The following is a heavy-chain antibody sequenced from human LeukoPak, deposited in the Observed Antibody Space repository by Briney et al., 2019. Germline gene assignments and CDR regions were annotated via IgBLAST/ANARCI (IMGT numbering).Heavy chain of an antibody. D-gene: IGHD5-18*01. V-gene: IGHV4-38-2*02. CDR3: ARDRGLEGLIQLWLTQTYYFDY. CDR1: GYSISSGYY. CDR2: IYHSGST. J-gene: IGHJ4*02. Sequence: PSETLSLTCTVSGYSISSGYYWGWIRQPPGKGLEWIGSIYHSGSTYYNPSLKSRVTISVDTSKNQFSLKLSSVTAADTAVYYCARDRGLEGLIQLWLTQTYYFDYWGQGTLVTVSS.